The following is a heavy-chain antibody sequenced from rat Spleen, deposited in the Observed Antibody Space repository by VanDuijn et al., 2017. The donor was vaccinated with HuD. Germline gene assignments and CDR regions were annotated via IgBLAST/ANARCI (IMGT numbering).Heavy chain of an antibody. CDR3: ARHHYDGYYHGPVFGVMDA. CDR1: GFTFIKFG. Sequence: EVQLVESGGTLVRPGGSLKLSCTASGFTFIKFGMAWVCQAPTKGRGWVASITKDGGSLCYRDSVKGRFTISRDNAKSTQYLQMDSLRYEDTAIYSCARHHYDGYYHGPVFGVMDAWGQGASVTVSS. J-gene: IGHJ4*01. CDR2: ITKDGGSL. V-gene: IGHV5-29*01. D-gene: IGHD1-12*03.